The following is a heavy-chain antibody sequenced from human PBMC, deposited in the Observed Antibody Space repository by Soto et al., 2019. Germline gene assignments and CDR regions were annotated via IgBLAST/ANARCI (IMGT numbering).Heavy chain of an antibody. D-gene: IGHD3-3*01. CDR3: ARGVGVVIHYYYYYGMDV. CDR1: GGSISSGGYY. CDR2: IYYSGST. Sequence: SETLSLTCTVSGGSISSGGYYWSWIRQHPGKGLEWIGYIYYSGSTYYNPSLKSRVAISVDTSKNQFSLKLSSVTAADTAVYYCARGVGVVIHYYYYYGMDVWGQGTTVTVSS. J-gene: IGHJ6*02. V-gene: IGHV4-31*03.